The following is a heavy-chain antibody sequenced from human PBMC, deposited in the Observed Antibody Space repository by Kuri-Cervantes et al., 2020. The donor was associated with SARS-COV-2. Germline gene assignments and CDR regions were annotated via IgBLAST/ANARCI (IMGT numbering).Heavy chain of an antibody. V-gene: IGHV4-34*01. Sequence: ESLKISCAVYGGSLNNFYWSWIRQSPGKGPEWIGELDHSGKANYTPSLKSRVTISVDKSKNQFSLKLSSVTAADTAVYYCARRESSRAFDYWGQGTLVTVSS. CDR3: ARRESSRAFDY. J-gene: IGHJ4*02. CDR1: GGSLNNFY. CDR2: LDHSGKA. D-gene: IGHD6-6*01.